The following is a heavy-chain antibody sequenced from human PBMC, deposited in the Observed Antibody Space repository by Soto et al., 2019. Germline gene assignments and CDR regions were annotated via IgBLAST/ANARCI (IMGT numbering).Heavy chain of an antibody. V-gene: IGHV3-30-3*01. CDR2: ISYDGSNK. D-gene: IGHD1-26*01. CDR1: GFTFSSYA. CDR3: ASVSSGSSRYYYYYYGMDV. J-gene: IGHJ6*02. Sequence: PGGSLRLSCAASGFTFSSYAMHWVRQAPGKGLEWVAVISYDGSNKYYADSVKGRFTISRGNSKNTLYLQMNSLRAEDTAVYYCASVSSGSSRYYYYYYGMDVWGQGTTVTVSS.